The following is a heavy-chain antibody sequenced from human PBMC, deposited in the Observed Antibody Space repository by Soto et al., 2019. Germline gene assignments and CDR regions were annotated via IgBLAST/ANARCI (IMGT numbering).Heavy chain of an antibody. J-gene: IGHJ5*02. Sequence: PGGSLRLSCAASGFTFGSYAMNWVRQAPGKGLEWVSSMSGSGGHIYYTHSVKGRFTISRDNSKNTLFLQMNSLRADDTAVYYCAKGDNFDFWGTSNCLDPWGQGTLVTVSS. CDR2: MSGSGGHI. CDR1: GFTFGSYA. D-gene: IGHD3-3*01. V-gene: IGHV3-23*01. CDR3: AKGDNFDFWGTSNCLDP.